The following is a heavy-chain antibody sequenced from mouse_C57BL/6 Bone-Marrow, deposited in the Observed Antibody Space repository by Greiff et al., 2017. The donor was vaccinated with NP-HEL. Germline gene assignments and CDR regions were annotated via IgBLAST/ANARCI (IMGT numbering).Heavy chain of an antibody. J-gene: IGHJ3*01. CDR1: GYTFTSYW. CDR3: ASDYESWFAY. Sequence: QVQLKQPGAELVRPGSSVKLSCKASGYTFTSYWMHWVKQRPIQGLEWIGNIDPSDSETHYTQKFKDKATLTVDKSSSTAYLQLSSLTSEDSAVYYCASDYESWFAYWGQGTLVTVSA. D-gene: IGHD2-4*01. CDR2: IDPSDSET. V-gene: IGHV1-52*01.